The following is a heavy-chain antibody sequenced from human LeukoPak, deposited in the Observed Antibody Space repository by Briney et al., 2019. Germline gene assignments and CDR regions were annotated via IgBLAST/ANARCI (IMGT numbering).Heavy chain of an antibody. J-gene: IGHJ6*04. CDR1: GGSFSGYY. CDR2: INHSGST. Sequence: SETLSLTCAVYGGSFSGYYWSWIRQPPGKGLEWIGEINHSGSTNYNPSLKSRVTISVDTSKNQFSLKLSSVTAADTAVYYCARGPRGYCSSTSCYYYGVDVWGKGTTVTVSS. V-gene: IGHV4-34*01. CDR3: ARGPRGYCSSTSCYYYGVDV. D-gene: IGHD2-2*01.